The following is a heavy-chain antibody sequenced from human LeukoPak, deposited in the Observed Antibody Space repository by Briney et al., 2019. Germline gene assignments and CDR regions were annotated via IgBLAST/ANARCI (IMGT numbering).Heavy chain of an antibody. Sequence: PSETLSLTCAVYGGSFSGYYWSWIRQPPGKGLEWIGEINHSGSTNYNPSLKSRVTISVDTSKNQFSLKLSSVTAADTAVYYCARYIRWAPFDYWGQGTLVTVSS. J-gene: IGHJ4*02. V-gene: IGHV4-34*01. CDR1: GGSFSGYY. CDR2: INHSGST. D-gene: IGHD4-23*01. CDR3: ARYIRWAPFDY.